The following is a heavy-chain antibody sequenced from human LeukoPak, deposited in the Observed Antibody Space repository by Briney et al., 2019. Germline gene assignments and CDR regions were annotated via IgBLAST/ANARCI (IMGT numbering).Heavy chain of an antibody. V-gene: IGHV3-30*02. CDR1: GFTFSSYG. Sequence: GGSLRLSCAASGFTFSSYGMHWVRQAPGKGLEWVAFIRYDGSNKYYADSVKGRFTIPRDNSKNTLYLQMNSLRAEDTAVYYCAKDLEDYGDYDAFDIWGQGTMVTVSS. J-gene: IGHJ3*02. CDR2: IRYDGSNK. D-gene: IGHD4-17*01. CDR3: AKDLEDYGDYDAFDI.